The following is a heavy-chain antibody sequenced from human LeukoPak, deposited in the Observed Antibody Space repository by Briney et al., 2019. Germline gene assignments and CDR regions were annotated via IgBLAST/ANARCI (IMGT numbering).Heavy chain of an antibody. Sequence: GGSLRLSCAASGFTFSTCAMNWVRQAPGKGLEWVSYISSSGSTIYYADSVRGRFTISRDNAKNSLYLQMNSLRDEDTAVYYCARTNAFDIWGQRTLVTVSS. J-gene: IGHJ3*02. CDR3: ARTNAFDI. CDR2: ISSSGSTI. CDR1: GFTFSTCA. V-gene: IGHV3-48*02.